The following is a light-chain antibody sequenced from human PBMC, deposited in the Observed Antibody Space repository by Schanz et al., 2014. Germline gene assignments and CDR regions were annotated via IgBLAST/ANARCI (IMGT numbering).Light chain of an antibody. CDR3: QQYSSTPFA. V-gene: IGKV4-1*01. CDR1: QSVFYSSNNKNY. J-gene: IGKJ4*01. Sequence: DIVMTQSPDSLAVSLGERATINCKSSQSVFYSSNNKNYLAWYQHKPGQPPKLLIYWASTRESGVPDRFSGSGSGTDFTLTISSLQAEDVAVYYCQQYSSTPFAFGGGTRVEIK. CDR2: WAS.